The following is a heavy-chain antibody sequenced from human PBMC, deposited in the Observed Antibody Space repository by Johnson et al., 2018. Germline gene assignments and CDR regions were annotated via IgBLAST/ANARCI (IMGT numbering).Heavy chain of an antibody. Sequence: QVQLVQSGGGVVQPGRSXRLSCAASGFTFSSYGMHWVRQAPGKGLEWVAVIWYDGSKKYYSESVKGRSTISRDNAKNSLYLQRNSLRAEDTAVYYCARVPYGGYAAFDIWGQGTMVTVSS. J-gene: IGHJ3*02. CDR3: ARVPYGGYAAFDI. V-gene: IGHV3-33*01. CDR1: GFTFSSYG. CDR2: IWYDGSKK. D-gene: IGHD4-23*01.